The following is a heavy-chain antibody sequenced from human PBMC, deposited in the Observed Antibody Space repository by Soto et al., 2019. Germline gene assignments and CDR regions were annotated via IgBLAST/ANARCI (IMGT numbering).Heavy chain of an antibody. V-gene: IGHV3-48*02. Sequence: GGSLRLSCTASGFSVSDYSVNWVRQAPGKGLEWISYISSTGDLILYADSVKGRFTIARDIAKNSLYLQMDTLRDEDSAVYYYATWAIAVGGEGFWGPGTLVTVSS. CDR3: ATWAIAVGGEGF. J-gene: IGHJ4*02. D-gene: IGHD2-21*01. CDR1: GFSVSDYS. CDR2: ISSTGDLI.